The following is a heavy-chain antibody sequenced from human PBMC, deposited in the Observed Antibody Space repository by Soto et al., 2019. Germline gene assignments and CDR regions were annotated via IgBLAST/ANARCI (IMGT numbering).Heavy chain of an antibody. CDR2: IYPGDSDT. J-gene: IGHJ5*02. Sequence: GESLKISCKGSGYSFTSYWIGWVRQMPGKGLEWMGIIYPGDSDTRYSPSFQGQVTISADKSISTAYLQWSSLKASDTAMYYCARINIAVAGTEGGWFDPWGQGTLVTVSS. V-gene: IGHV5-51*01. CDR3: ARINIAVAGTEGGWFDP. CDR1: GYSFTSYW. D-gene: IGHD6-19*01.